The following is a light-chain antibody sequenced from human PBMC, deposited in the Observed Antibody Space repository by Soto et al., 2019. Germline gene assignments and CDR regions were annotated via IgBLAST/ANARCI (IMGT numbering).Light chain of an antibody. CDR1: QSLLHADGQTY. J-gene: IGKJ2*01. V-gene: IGKV2-24*01. Sequence: DVVLTQIPLSSLVTVGQSASISCRSSQSLLHADGQTYLSWFHQKPGQPPRLLIHRVSNRFSGVPDRISGSGAGTDFTLTISGVEPEDVGIYFCIQATHYRPYTFGQGAKLQI. CDR2: RVS. CDR3: IQATHYRPYT.